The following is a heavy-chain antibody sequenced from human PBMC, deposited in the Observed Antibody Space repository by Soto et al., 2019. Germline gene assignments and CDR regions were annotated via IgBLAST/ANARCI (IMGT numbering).Heavy chain of an antibody. Sequence: QVQLQESGPGLVKPSQTLSLTCTVSGGSISSGGYYWSWIRQHPGKGLEWIGYIYYSGSTYYNPSLKSRVTISVDTSKNQFSLKLSSVTAADTAVYYCARERGGGFLEWLLGGHIDYWGQGTLVTVSS. CDR2: IYYSGST. D-gene: IGHD3-3*01. J-gene: IGHJ4*02. V-gene: IGHV4-31*03. CDR1: GGSISSGGYY. CDR3: ARERGGGFLEWLLGGHIDY.